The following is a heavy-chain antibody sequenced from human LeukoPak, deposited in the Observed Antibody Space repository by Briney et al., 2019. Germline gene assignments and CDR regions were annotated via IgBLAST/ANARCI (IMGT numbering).Heavy chain of an antibody. D-gene: IGHD4-17*01. Sequence: GGSLRLSCAASGFTFSSYGMHWVRQAPGKGLEWVAVISYDGNNKYYADSVKGRFTISRDNSKNTLYLQMNSLRAEDTAVYYCATSPAGYGDYVGPFDYWGQGTLVTVSS. CDR3: ATSPAGYGDYVGPFDY. CDR1: GFTFSSYG. CDR2: ISYDGNNK. V-gene: IGHV3-30*03. J-gene: IGHJ4*02.